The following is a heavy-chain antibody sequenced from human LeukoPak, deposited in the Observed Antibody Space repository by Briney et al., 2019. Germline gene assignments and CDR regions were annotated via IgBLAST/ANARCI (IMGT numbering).Heavy chain of an antibody. CDR3: ARHSHFAY. Sequence: SETLSLTCTVSGGPFSSYYWSWIRQPPGKGLEWIGYIYNSGGTNYNPSLKSRVTMSVDTSKNQFSLKLSSVTAADTAVYYCARHSHFAYWGRGTLVTVSS. J-gene: IGHJ4*02. CDR1: GGPFSSYY. CDR2: IYNSGGT. V-gene: IGHV4-59*08.